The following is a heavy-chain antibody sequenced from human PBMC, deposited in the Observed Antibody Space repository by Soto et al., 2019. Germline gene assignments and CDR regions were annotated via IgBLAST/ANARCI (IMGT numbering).Heavy chain of an antibody. J-gene: IGHJ5*02. Sequence: PGESLKISCKGSGYSFTSYWISWVRQMPGKGLEWMGRIDPSDSYTNYSPSFQGHVTISADKSISTAYLQWSSLKASDTAMYYCARQRVPSAREGNWYDAWGQRTLVTVSS. V-gene: IGHV5-10-1*01. CDR1: GYSFTSYW. CDR2: IDPSDSYT. CDR3: ARQRVPSAREGNWYDA. D-gene: IGHD6-19*01.